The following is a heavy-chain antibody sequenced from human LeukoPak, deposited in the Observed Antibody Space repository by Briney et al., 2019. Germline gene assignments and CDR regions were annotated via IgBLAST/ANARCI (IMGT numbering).Heavy chain of an antibody. J-gene: IGHJ4*02. CDR3: ASLYYYDSSGYSNYFDY. CDR1: GGSISSYY. CDR2: IYYSGST. V-gene: IGHV4-59*01. Sequence: PSETLSLTCTVSGGSISSYYWSWIRQPPGKGLEWIGYIYYSGSTSYNPSLKSRVTISVDTSKNQFSLKLSSVTAADTAVYYCASLYYYDSSGYSNYFDYWGQGTLVTVSS. D-gene: IGHD3-22*01.